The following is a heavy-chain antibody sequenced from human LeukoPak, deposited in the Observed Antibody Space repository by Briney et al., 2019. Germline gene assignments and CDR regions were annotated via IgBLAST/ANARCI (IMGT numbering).Heavy chain of an antibody. Sequence: SGTLSLTCAVSGGSISSSNCWSWVRQPPGKGLEWIGEIYRSGNTNYNPSLKSRVTISVDKSKNQFSLKLSSVTAADTAVYYCARRESGSYKVDYWGQGTLVTVSS. CDR2: IYRSGNT. CDR1: GGSISSSNC. D-gene: IGHD1-26*01. J-gene: IGHJ4*02. V-gene: IGHV4-4*02. CDR3: ARRESGSYKVDY.